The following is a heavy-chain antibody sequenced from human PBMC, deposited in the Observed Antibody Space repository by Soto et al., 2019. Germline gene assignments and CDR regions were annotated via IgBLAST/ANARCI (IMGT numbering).Heavy chain of an antibody. CDR1: GGSVSSGSYY. CDR2: IYYSGST. D-gene: IGHD6-13*01. Sequence: PSETLSLTCTVSGGSVSSGSYYWSWIRQPPGKGLEWIGYIYYSGSTNYNPSLKSRVTISVDTSKNQFSLKLSSVTAADTAVYYCARDLRLPGYSSSWPGYWFDPWGQGTLVTGSS. J-gene: IGHJ5*02. CDR3: ARDLRLPGYSSSWPGYWFDP. V-gene: IGHV4-61*01.